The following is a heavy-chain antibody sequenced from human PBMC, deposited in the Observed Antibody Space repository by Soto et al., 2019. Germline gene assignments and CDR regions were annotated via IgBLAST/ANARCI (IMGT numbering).Heavy chain of an antibody. CDR1: GFIFSTYG. CDR3: ARAVGPFDY. D-gene: IGHD1-26*01. V-gene: IGHV3-33*01. Sequence: GGSLRLSCAASGFIFSTYGMHWVRQAPGKGLEWVAVIWYDGSNKYYADSVRGRFTISRDNSKNTLFLQLNSLRVEDTAVYYCARAVGPFDYWGQGTLVTAPQ. J-gene: IGHJ4*02. CDR2: IWYDGSNK.